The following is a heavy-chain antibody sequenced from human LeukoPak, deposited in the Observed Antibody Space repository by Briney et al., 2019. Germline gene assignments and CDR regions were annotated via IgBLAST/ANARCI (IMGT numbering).Heavy chain of an antibody. J-gene: IGHJ4*02. CDR2: IKQDGSEK. D-gene: IGHD3-3*01. V-gene: IGHV3-7*01. Sequence: PGGSLRLSCAASRFTFNIYTLHWVRQAPGKGLEWVANIKQDGSEKYYVDSVKGRFTISRDNTKNSLYLQMNSLRAKDTAVYYCARGYDFFDYWGQGTLVTVSS. CDR1: RFTFNIYT. CDR3: ARGYDFFDY.